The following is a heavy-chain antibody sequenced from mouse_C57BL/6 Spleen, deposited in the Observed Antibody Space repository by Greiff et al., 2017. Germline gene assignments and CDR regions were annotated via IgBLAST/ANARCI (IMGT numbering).Heavy chain of an antibody. CDR2: IDPSDSYT. J-gene: IGHJ2*01. CDR3: ARGGYPGFGY. Sequence: QVQLQQPGAELVMPGASVKLSCKASGYTFTSYWMHWVKQRPGQGLEWIGEIDPSDSYTNYNQKFKGKSTLTVDKSSSTAYMQLSSLTSEDSAVYYCARGGYPGFGYWGQGTTLTVAS. V-gene: IGHV1-69*01. CDR1: GYTFTSYW. D-gene: IGHD2-2*01.